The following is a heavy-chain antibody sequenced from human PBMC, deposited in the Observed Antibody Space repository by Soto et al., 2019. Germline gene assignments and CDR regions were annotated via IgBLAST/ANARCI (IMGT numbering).Heavy chain of an antibody. J-gene: IGHJ6*02. D-gene: IGHD3-9*01. CDR3: ARGYYDILTGYYRGRDYYYGMDV. CDR2: IIPIFGTA. V-gene: IGHV1-69*01. CDR1: GGTFSSYA. Sequence: QVQLVQSGAEVKKPGSSVKVSCKASGGTFSSYAISWVRQAPGQGLEWMGGIIPIFGTANYAQKFQGRVTITADESTSTAYMELSSLRSEDPAVYYCARGYYDILTGYYRGRDYYYGMDVWGQGTTVTVSS.